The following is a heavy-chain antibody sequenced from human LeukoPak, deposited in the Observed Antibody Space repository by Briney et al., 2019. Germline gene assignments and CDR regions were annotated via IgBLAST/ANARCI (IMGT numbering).Heavy chain of an antibody. D-gene: IGHD3-9*01. V-gene: IGHV3-30*03. CDR2: ISHDGTNI. CDR3: AETGPTDF. Sequence: SGGSLRLSCAASGFTFSSYGMHWVRQAPGKGLVWVAAISHDGTNIHYAESVKGRFTISRDNSKNMLYLEMNSLEAEDTALYYCAETGPTDFWGQGTLVTVSS. CDR1: GFTFSSYG. J-gene: IGHJ4*02.